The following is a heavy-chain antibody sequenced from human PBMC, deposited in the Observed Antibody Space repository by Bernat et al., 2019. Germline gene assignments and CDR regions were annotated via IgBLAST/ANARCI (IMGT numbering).Heavy chain of an antibody. V-gene: IGHV3-48*03. CDR1: GFTFSSYE. D-gene: IGHD3-3*01. Sequence: EVQLVESGGGLVQPGGSLRLSCAASGFTFSSYEMNWVRQAPGKGLEWVSYISSSGSTIYYADSVKGRFTISRDNAKNSLYLQMNSLRAEDTAVYYCARTSPSDFWSGYLPFDPWGQGTLVTVSS. CDR3: ARTSPSDFWSGYLPFDP. CDR2: ISSSGSTI. J-gene: IGHJ5*02.